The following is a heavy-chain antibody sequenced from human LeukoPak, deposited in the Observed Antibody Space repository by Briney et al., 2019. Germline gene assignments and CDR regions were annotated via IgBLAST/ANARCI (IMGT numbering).Heavy chain of an antibody. D-gene: IGHD5-12*01. Sequence: PSETLSLTCAVYGGSFSGYYWSWIRQPPGKGLEWIGEINHSGSTNYNPSLKSRVTISVDTSKNQFSLKLSSVTAADTAVYYCARDFQGAGYSGQQDAFDIWGQGTMVTVSS. CDR3: ARDFQGAGYSGQQDAFDI. J-gene: IGHJ3*02. V-gene: IGHV4-34*01. CDR2: INHSGST. CDR1: GGSFSGYY.